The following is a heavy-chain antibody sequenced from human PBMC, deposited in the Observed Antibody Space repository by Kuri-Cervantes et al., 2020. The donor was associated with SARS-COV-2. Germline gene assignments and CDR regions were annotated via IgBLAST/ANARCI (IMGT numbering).Heavy chain of an antibody. D-gene: IGHD3-3*01. J-gene: IGHJ3*02. CDR1: GSSISSYY. V-gene: IGHV4-59*01. Sequence: SETLSLTCTVSGSSISSYYWSWFRQPPGKGLEWIGYIYYSGSTNYNPSLKSRVTISVDTSKNQYSLKLSSVTAADTAVYYCARITIFGVVISGAFDIWGQGTMVTVSS. CDR2: IYYSGST. CDR3: ARITIFGVVISGAFDI.